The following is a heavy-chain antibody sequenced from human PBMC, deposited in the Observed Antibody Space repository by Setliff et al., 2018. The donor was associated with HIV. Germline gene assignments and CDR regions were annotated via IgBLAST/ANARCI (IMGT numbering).Heavy chain of an antibody. Sequence: GGSLRLSCVASGFTFRTFAMHWVRQAPGKGLEWVSVITYDGSNKYYADSVKGRFTISRDNSKNTLYLQMNSLRAEDTAVYYCAREGDSSSWYGIYYYYYYMDVWGKGTTVTVSS. J-gene: IGHJ6*03. CDR2: ITYDGSNK. D-gene: IGHD6-13*01. CDR1: GFTFRTFA. V-gene: IGHV3-30*01. CDR3: AREGDSSSWYGIYYYYYYMDV.